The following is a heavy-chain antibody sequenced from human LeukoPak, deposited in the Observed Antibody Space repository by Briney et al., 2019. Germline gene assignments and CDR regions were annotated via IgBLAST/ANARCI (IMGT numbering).Heavy chain of an antibody. CDR1: GYTFTSYY. V-gene: IGHV1-46*01. D-gene: IGHD1-1*01. CDR3: ARDLETGNHHYYYYGMDV. CDR2: INPSGGSK. Sequence: ASVKVSCKVSGYTFTSYYMHRVRQPPGQGQEWMGIINPSGGSKSYAQKSQGRVTMTRDTSTSTVYMELSSLRSEDTAVYYCARDLETGNHHYYYYGMDVWGQGTTVTVSS. J-gene: IGHJ6*02.